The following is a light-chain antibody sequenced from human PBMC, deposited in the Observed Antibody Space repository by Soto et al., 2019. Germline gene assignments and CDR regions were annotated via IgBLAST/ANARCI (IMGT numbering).Light chain of an antibody. V-gene: IGKV3-15*01. CDR2: GAS. CDR3: QKYNNWPLT. J-gene: IGKJ4*01. CDR1: QSVSSN. Sequence: EIVFTQSPATLSLSPGERATLSCRARQSVSSNLAWYQQKPGQGPRLLFHGASTRATGIPARFSGSGSGTKFTLTISSLQSEDFAVYHCQKYNNWPLTFGGGTKVDI.